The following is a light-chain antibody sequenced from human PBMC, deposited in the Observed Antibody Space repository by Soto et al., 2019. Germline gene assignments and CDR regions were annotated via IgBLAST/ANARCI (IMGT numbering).Light chain of an antibody. Sequence: DIQMTQSRSSLSASVEDRVTITCRASQSISSYLNWYQQKPGKAPKLLIYAASSLQSVVPSRFSGSGSGTDFTLTISSLQPEDFATYYCQQSYSTPWTFGQGTKVEIK. CDR1: QSISSY. CDR3: QQSYSTPWT. CDR2: AAS. J-gene: IGKJ1*01. V-gene: IGKV1-39*01.